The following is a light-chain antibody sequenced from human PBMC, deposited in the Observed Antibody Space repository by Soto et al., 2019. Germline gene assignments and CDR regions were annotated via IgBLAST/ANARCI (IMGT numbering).Light chain of an antibody. CDR3: QQRSNWPPIT. CDR1: QSVSRY. Sequence: EIVLTQSPGTLSLSPGERATLSCRASQSVSRYLAWYQQKPGQAPRLLIYDASNRAIGIPARFSGSGSGTDFTLTISSLEPEEFAVYYCQQRSNWPPITVGQGTRLESK. V-gene: IGKV3-11*01. CDR2: DAS. J-gene: IGKJ5*01.